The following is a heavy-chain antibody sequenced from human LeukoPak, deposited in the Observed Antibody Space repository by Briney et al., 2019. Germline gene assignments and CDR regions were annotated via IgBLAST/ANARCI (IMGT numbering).Heavy chain of an antibody. CDR1: GGSISSSSYY. J-gene: IGHJ4*02. V-gene: IGHV4-39*07. Sequence: ASETLSLTCTVSGGSISSSSYYWGWIRQPPGKGLEWIGSIYYSGSTYYNPSLKSRVTISVDTSKNQFSLKLSSVTAADTAVYYCARRRVGQWLVSTYDYWGQGTLVTVSS. CDR3: ARRRVGQWLVSTYDY. D-gene: IGHD6-19*01. CDR2: IYYSGST.